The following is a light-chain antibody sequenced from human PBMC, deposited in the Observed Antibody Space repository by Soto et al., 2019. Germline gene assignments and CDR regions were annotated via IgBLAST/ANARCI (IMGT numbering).Light chain of an antibody. J-gene: IGKJ5*01. CDR1: QSVSTF. CDR3: QQRGDWPPIT. CDR2: NAS. Sequence: EIVLTQSPATLSLSPGERAILSCRASQSVSTFLALFQQTPGQPPRLLIYNASNRTTGIPARFSGSGSGTDFTLTISSLEPEDFAVYYCQQRGDWPPITFGQGTRLEIK. V-gene: IGKV3-11*01.